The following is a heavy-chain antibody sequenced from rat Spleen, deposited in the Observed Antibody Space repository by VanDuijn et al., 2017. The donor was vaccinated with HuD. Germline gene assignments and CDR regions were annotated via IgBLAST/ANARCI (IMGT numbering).Heavy chain of an antibody. J-gene: IGHJ2*01. D-gene: IGHD1-12*03. V-gene: IGHV2S61*01. CDR2: IWGDGRT. CDR3: ASQHYYDGYYRDY. CDR1: GFSLISYA. Sequence: QVRLKESGPGLVQPSQTLSLTCTVSGFSLISYAVNWVRQPPGKGLAWMGGIWGDGRTNYRSALKSRLSISRDTSKSQVFLKVNNLQTEDTAMYFCASQHYYDGYYRDYWGQGVMVTISS.